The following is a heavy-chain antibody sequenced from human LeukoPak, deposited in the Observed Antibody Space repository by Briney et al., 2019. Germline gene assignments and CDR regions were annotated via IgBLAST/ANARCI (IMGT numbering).Heavy chain of an antibody. D-gene: IGHD2-8*01. CDR1: GFTFSSYA. J-gene: IGHJ4*02. CDR3: AKDRMVYAN. Sequence: GGSLRLSCAASGFTFSSYAMHWVRQAPGKGLEWVAVISYDGSNKYYADSVKGRFTISRDNSKNTLYLQMNSLRAEDTAVYYCAKDRMVYANWGQGTLVTVSS. CDR2: ISYDGSNK. V-gene: IGHV3-30-3*01.